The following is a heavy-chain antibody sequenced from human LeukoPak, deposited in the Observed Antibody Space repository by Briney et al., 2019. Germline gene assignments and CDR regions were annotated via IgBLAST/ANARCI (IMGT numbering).Heavy chain of an antibody. J-gene: IGHJ4*02. CDR1: GGSFSVYY. D-gene: IGHD1-26*01. CDR2: INHSGST. CDR3: ARLYSGSYANSFDY. Sequence: SETLSLTCAVYGGSFSVYYWTWIRQPPGKGLEWIGEINHSGSTNYNPSLESRVTISVDTSKNHFSLKLSSVTAADTAVYYCARLYSGSYANSFDYWGQGTLVTVSS. V-gene: IGHV4-34*01.